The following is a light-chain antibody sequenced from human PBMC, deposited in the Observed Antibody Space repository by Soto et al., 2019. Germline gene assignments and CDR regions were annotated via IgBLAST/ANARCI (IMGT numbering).Light chain of an antibody. V-gene: IGLV1-47*01. CDR3: ATWDDSLGGPV. J-gene: IGLJ2*01. CDR2: RDN. CDR1: SSNIGRNY. Sequence: QSALTQTPSVSGTPGQRVNISCSGSSSNIGRNYVYWYHQFPGTAPKLLIYRDNERPSGVPDRFSGSKSGTSASLAISGLRSGDEADYHCATWDDSLGGPVFGGGTKLTVL.